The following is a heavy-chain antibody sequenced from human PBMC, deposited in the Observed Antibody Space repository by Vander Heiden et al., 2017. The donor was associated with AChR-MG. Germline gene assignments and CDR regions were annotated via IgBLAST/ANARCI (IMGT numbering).Heavy chain of an antibody. J-gene: IGHJ5*02. V-gene: IGHV3-9*01. Sequence: EVQLVESGGGLVQPGRSLRLSCAASGFTFDDYAMHWVRQAPGKGLEWVSGISGNSGSIGYADSVKGRFTISRDNAKNSLYLQMNSLRAEDTALYYCAKDMGTTVVTPSWFDPWGQGTLVTVSS. D-gene: IGHD4-17*01. CDR2: ISGNSGSI. CDR3: AKDMGTTVVTPSWFDP. CDR1: GFTFDDYA.